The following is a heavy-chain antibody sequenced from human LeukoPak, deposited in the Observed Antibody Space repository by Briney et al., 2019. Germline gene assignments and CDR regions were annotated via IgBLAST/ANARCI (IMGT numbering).Heavy chain of an antibody. V-gene: IGHV3-11*01. CDR1: GFTFSDYY. D-gene: IGHD6-13*01. CDR3: ASTYSSSWYVY. CDR2: ISSSGSTI. J-gene: IGHJ4*02. Sequence: GGSPRLSCAASGFTFSDYYMSWIRQAPGKGLEWVSYISSSGSTIYYADSVKGRFTISRDNAKNSLYLQMNSLRAEDTAVYYCASTYSSSWYVYWGQGTLVTVSS.